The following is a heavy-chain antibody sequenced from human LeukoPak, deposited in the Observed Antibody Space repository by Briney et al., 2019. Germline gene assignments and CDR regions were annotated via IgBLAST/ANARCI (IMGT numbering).Heavy chain of an antibody. Sequence: GGSLRLSCAASGFTFSSYSMDWVRQAPGKGLEWVSSISSSSSYIYYADSVKGRFTISRDNAKNSLYLQMNSLRAEDTAVYYCARDRSDRLAVAGTSAFDYWGQGTLVTVSS. V-gene: IGHV3-21*01. CDR2: ISSSSSYI. D-gene: IGHD6-19*01. CDR1: GFTFSSYS. J-gene: IGHJ4*02. CDR3: ARDRSDRLAVAGTSAFDY.